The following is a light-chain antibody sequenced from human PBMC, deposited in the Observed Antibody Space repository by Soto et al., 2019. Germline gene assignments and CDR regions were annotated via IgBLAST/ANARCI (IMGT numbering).Light chain of an antibody. CDR3: AACDDSLNGRV. Sequence: QSVLTQPASASGTPGQRVTISCSGSSSNIGSNTVNWYQQLPGTDPKLLLYSYNQRPSGVPDRFSGSKSGASASLAISGLQSEDEADYYCAACDDSLNGRVFGGGTKVTVL. J-gene: IGLJ3*02. CDR2: SYN. V-gene: IGLV1-44*01. CDR1: SSNIGSNT.